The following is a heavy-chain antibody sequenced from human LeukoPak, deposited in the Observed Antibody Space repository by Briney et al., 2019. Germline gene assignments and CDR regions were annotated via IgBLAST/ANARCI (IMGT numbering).Heavy chain of an antibody. CDR1: GYTFTGYY. V-gene: IGHV1-2*02. CDR2: INPNSGGT. CDR3: ARGIRFLDWLLSPSFDY. Sequence: GASVKVPCKASGYTFTGYYMHWVRQARGQGLEWMGWINPNSGGTNYAQKFQGRVTMTRDTSISTAYMELSRLRSDDTAVYHCARGIRFLDWLLSPSFDYWGQGTLVTVSS. J-gene: IGHJ4*02. D-gene: IGHD3-3*01.